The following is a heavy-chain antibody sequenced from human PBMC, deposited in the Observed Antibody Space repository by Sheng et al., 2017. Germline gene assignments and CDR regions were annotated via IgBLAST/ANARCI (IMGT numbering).Heavy chain of an antibody. CDR2: IYSGGST. CDR1: GFTVSSNY. CDR3: ARWGWNYAMTNYYYYYYMDV. D-gene: IGHD1-7*01. V-gene: IGHV3-66*02. J-gene: IGHJ6*03. Sequence: EVQLVESGGGLVQPGGSLRLSCAASGFTVSSNYMSWVRQAPGKGLEWVSVIYSGGSTYYADSVKGRFTISRDNSKNTLYLQMNSLRAEDTAVYYCARWGWNYAMTNYYYYYYMDVWGKGTTVTVSS.